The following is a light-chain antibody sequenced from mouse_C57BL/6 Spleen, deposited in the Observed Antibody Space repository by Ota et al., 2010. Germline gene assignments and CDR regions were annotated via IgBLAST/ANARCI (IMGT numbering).Light chain of an antibody. CDR1: TDIDDD. J-gene: IGKJ2*01. V-gene: IGKV17-121*01. CDR2: RQ. CDR3: LQSDNLPYT. Sequence: TTXTQSPASLSMAIGEKVTIRCITSTDIDDDMNWYQQKPGEPPKLLIFRRQYXSSWSPIPILQQWLWYRFVFTIENMLSEDVADYYCLQSDNLPYTFGGGTKLEIK.